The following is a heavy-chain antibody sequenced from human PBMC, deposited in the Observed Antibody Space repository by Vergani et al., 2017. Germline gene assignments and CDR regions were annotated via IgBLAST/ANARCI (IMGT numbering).Heavy chain of an antibody. D-gene: IGHD3-3*01. CDR3: ATTTPWRVLDS. CDR1: GYIFTQSV. J-gene: IGHJ5*02. V-gene: IGHV7-4-1*02. Sequence: QVQLVQSGSELKKPGASVKISCKASGYIFTQSVMNWVRQAPGQGPEWMGWINTATGKSTYAQDFTGRFVFSLDTYVNTAYRQISSLKTEDTAIYYCATTTPWRVLDSWGQGTLVTVST. CDR2: INTATGKS.